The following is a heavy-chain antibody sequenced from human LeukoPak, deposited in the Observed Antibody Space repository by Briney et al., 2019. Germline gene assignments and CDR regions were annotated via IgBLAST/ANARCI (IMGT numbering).Heavy chain of an antibody. V-gene: IGHV4-39*07. CDR1: GGSISSSSYY. D-gene: IGHD3-16*01. J-gene: IGHJ4*02. CDR3: ARAYVWGSQRCDY. Sequence: PSETLSLTCTVSGGSISSSSYYWGWIRQPPGKGLEWIGSIYYSGSTYYNPSLKSRVTISVDTPKNQFSLKLSSVTAADTAVYYCARAYVWGSQRCDYWGQGTLVTVSS. CDR2: IYYSGST.